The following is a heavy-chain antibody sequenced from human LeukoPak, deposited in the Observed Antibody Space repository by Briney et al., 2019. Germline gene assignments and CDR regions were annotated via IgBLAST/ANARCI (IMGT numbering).Heavy chain of an antibody. CDR2: IYYSGST. D-gene: IGHD2-8*01. CDR3: ARAVLNLDY. CDR1: GGSINNYY. Sequence: SETLSLTCTVSGGSINNYYWSWIRQPPGKGLEWLGYIYYSGSTNYNPSLKSRVTISVDTSKNQFSLKLSSVTAADTALYYCARAVLNLDYWGQGTLVTVSS. V-gene: IGHV4-59*12. J-gene: IGHJ4*02.